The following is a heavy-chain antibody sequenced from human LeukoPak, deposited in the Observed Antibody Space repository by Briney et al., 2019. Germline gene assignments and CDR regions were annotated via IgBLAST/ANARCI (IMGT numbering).Heavy chain of an antibody. V-gene: IGHV3-30*18. Sequence: GGSLRLSCAASGFTFSSYGMHWVRQAPGKGREWVAVISYDGSNKYYADSVKGRFTISRDNSKNTLYLQMNSLRAEDTAVYYCAKEIRGLTMVRGVDAFDIWGQGTMVTVSS. D-gene: IGHD3-10*01. CDR1: GFTFSSYG. CDR2: ISYDGSNK. CDR3: AKEIRGLTMVRGVDAFDI. J-gene: IGHJ3*02.